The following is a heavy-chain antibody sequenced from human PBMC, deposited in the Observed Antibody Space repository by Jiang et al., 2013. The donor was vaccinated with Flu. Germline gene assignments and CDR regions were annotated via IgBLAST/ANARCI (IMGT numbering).Heavy chain of an antibody. CDR1: GGSISSSSYY. CDR2: IYYSGST. CDR3: ARGLSYYDSSGSPTPMVKTPGGMDV. J-gene: IGHJ6*02. Sequence: LLKPSETLSLTCTVSGGSISSSSYYWGWIRQPPGKGLEWIGSIYYSGSTYYNPSLKSRVNHIRRHVQEPVLLKLSSVTAADTAVYYCARGLSYYDSSGSPTPMVKTPGGMDVWGQGTTGHRL. V-gene: IGHV4-39*01. D-gene: IGHD3-22*01.